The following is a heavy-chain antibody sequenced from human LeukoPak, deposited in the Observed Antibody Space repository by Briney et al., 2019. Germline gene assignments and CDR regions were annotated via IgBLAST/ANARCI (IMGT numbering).Heavy chain of an antibody. V-gene: IGHV3-23*01. CDR2: ISGSGDST. D-gene: IGHD6-19*01. CDR3: ARRSGIAVAGAFDY. CDR1: GFTFSNYA. J-gene: IGHJ4*02. Sequence: GGSLRLSCAASGFTFSNYAMRWVRQAPGKGLEWVSGISGSGDSTYYADSVKGRVTTSRDNSKNTLYLQMNSLRAEDTAVYYCARRSGIAVAGAFDYWGQGTLVTVSS.